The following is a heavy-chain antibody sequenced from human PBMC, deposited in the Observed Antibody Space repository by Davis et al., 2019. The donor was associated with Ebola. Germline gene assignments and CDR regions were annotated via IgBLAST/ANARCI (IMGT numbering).Heavy chain of an antibody. CDR3: ARRSGSRTFDY. J-gene: IGHJ4*02. V-gene: IGHV5-51*01. CDR2: IYTGDSDT. Sequence: GGSLRLSCKGSGYSFTSYWIGWVLQMPGKGLEWLGIIYTGDSDTRYSPSFQGQVTISADKSISTAYLQWSSLKASDTAMYYCARRSGSRTFDYWGQGTLVTVSS. D-gene: IGHD6-25*01. CDR1: GYSFTSYW.